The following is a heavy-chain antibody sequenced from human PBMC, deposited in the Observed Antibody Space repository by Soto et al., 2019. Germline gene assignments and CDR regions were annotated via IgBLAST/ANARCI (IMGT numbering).Heavy chain of an antibody. Sequence: QVQLQESGPGLVKPSETLSLTCAVSGYSISSGYYWGWIRQPPGKGLEWIGSIYHSGSTYYNPSLKSRVTISVDTSKNQFSLKLSSVTAADTAVYDCARDWPQAHWNPFYFDYWGQGTLVTVSS. CDR1: GYSISSGYY. V-gene: IGHV4-38-2*02. D-gene: IGHD1-1*01. J-gene: IGHJ4*02. CDR2: IYHSGST. CDR3: ARDWPQAHWNPFYFDY.